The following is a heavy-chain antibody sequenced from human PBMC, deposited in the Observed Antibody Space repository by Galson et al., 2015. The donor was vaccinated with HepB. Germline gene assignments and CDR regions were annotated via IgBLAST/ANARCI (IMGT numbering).Heavy chain of an antibody. D-gene: IGHD4-11*01. J-gene: IGHJ3*02. CDR1: GYTFTTYG. CDR2: ISAYNGNT. Sequence: SVKVSCKASGYTFTTYGISWVRQAPGQGLEWMGWISAYNGNTKYAQKPQGRVTMTTDTSTSTAYMELRSLRSDDTAVYYCARGGHDYSNHDAFDIWGQGTMVTVSS. CDR3: ARGGHDYSNHDAFDI. V-gene: IGHV1-18*01.